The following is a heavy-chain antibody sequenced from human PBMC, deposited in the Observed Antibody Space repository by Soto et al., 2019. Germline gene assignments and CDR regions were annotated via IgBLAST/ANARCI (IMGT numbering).Heavy chain of an antibody. V-gene: IGHV1-69*01. CDR3: ARVSVDCSTTSCYTDSGMDV. D-gene: IGHD2-2*02. CDR1: GGTFRRFA. Sequence: QVQLVQSGAEVKQPGSSVKVSCKASGGTFRRFAISWVRQAPGQGLEWMGGIIPLFNTTNYAQRFQGRVAVTADESTSTAYMELSSLTSEATTVFYCARVSVDCSTTSCYTDSGMDVWGQGTAVIVSS. J-gene: IGHJ6*02. CDR2: IIPLFNTT.